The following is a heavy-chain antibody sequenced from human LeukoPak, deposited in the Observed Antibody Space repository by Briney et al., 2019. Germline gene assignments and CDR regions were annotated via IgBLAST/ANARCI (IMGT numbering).Heavy chain of an antibody. CDR2: IIPIFGTA. CDR1: GGTFSSYA. CDR3: ASHRYDSKPDLDY. Sequence: SVKVSCKASGGTFSSYAISWVRQAPGRGLEWMGGIIPIFGTANYAQKFQGKVTITADESTSTAYMELSSLRSEDTAVYYCASHRYDSKPDLDYWGQGTLVTVSS. D-gene: IGHD3-22*01. V-gene: IGHV1-69*13. J-gene: IGHJ4*02.